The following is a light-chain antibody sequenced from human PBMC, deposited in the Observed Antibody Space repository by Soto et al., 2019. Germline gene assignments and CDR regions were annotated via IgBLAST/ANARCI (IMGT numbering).Light chain of an antibody. CDR3: CSYAGSTTFVV. CDR2: EGS. CDR1: SSDVGSYNL. Sequence: QSALTQPASVSGSPGQSITISCTGTSSDVGSYNLVSWYQQHPGKAPKLMIYEGSKRPSGVSNRFSGSKSGNTAFLTISGLQAEDEADYYCCSYAGSTTFVVFGGGTKLTGL. V-gene: IGLV2-23*03. J-gene: IGLJ2*01.